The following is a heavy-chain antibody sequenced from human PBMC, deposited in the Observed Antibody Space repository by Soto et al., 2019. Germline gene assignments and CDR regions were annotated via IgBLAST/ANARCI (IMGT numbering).Heavy chain of an antibody. J-gene: IGHJ5*02. CDR1: EDTLSSYA. CDR3: VREGYYDSSGYYPGWFDP. Sequence: SVKVSCKASEDTLSSYAISWVRQAPGQGLEWMGGIIPFSGTANYAQKFQGRVTITADKSTSTAYMELSSLRSEDTAVYYCVREGYYDSSGYYPGWFDPWGQGTLVTVSS. CDR2: IIPFSGTA. V-gene: IGHV1-69*06. D-gene: IGHD3-22*01.